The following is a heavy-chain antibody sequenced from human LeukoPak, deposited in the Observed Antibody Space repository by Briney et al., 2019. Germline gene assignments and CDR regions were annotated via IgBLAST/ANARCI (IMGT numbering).Heavy chain of an antibody. D-gene: IGHD3-22*01. CDR3: AKPLVYYDSSGYHDAFDI. J-gene: IGHJ3*02. V-gene: IGHV3-30*02. CDR2: IRYDGSNQ. Sequence: GGSLRLSCAASGFTFSSYGMHWVRQAPGKGLEWVAFIRYDGSNQYYSDSVKGRFTISRDNSKNTLYLQMNSLRAEDTAVYYCAKPLVYYDSSGYHDAFDIWGQGTMVTVSS. CDR1: GFTFSSYG.